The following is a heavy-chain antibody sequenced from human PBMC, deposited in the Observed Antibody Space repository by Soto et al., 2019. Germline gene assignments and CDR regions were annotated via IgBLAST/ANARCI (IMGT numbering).Heavy chain of an antibody. CDR2: ISSSSSTI. D-gene: IGHD4-17*01. CDR3: ARAKHVYGDYDAIDF. V-gene: IGHV3-11*04. J-gene: IGHJ4*02. CDR1: GFTCSDYY. Sequence: GGSLRLSCAASGFTCSDYYMSWIRQAPGKGLEWVSYISSSSSTIYYADSVKGRFTISRDNAKNSLYLQMNSLRAEDTAVYYCARAKHVYGDYDAIDFWGQGTLVTVSA.